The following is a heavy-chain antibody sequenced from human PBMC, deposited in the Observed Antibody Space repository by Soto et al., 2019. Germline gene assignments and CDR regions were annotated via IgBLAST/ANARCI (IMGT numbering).Heavy chain of an antibody. D-gene: IGHD6-6*01. CDR2: ISGSGGST. CDR1: GFTFSSYA. V-gene: IGHV3-23*01. Sequence: GGSLRLSCAASGFTFSSYAMSWVRQAPGKGLEWVSAISGSGGSTYYADSVKGRFTISRDNSKNTLYLQMNSLGAEDTAVYYCAKDLRLGYSSSSGYFDYWGQGTLVTVSS. CDR3: AKDLRLGYSSSSGYFDY. J-gene: IGHJ4*02.